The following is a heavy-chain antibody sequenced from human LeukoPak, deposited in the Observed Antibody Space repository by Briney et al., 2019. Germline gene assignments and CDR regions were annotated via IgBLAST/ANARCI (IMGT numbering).Heavy chain of an antibody. Sequence: GGSLRLSCAASGFTFSSYAMSWVRQAPGKGLEWVSAISGSGGSTYYADSVKGRFTISRDNSKNTLYLQMNSLSAEDTAVYYCAKSPSVVVAALSYYYYGMDVWGQGTTVTVSS. J-gene: IGHJ6*02. CDR2: ISGSGGST. V-gene: IGHV3-23*01. D-gene: IGHD2-15*01. CDR3: AKSPSVVVAALSYYYYGMDV. CDR1: GFTFSSYA.